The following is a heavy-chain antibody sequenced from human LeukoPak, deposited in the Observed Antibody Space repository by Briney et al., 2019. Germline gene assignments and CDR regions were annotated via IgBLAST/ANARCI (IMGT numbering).Heavy chain of an antibody. CDR2: IWYDGSNK. CDR3: ARPKDYGDYRFDY. J-gene: IGHJ4*02. V-gene: IGHV3-33*01. D-gene: IGHD4-17*01. Sequence: GGSLRLSCAASGFTFSSYGVHWVRQAPGKGLEWVAVIWYDGSNKYYADSVKGRFTISRDNSKNTLYLQMNSLRAEDTAVYYCARPKDYGDYRFDYWGQGTLVTVSS. CDR1: GFTFSSYG.